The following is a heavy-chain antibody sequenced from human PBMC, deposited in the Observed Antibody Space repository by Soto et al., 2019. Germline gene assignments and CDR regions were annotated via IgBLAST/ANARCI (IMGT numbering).Heavy chain of an antibody. CDR1: GGSVNSGGSF. Sequence: LSLTCTVSGGSVNSGGSFWTWIRQPPGKGLEWIGFIFNSGTSNYNPSLKSRLTISLDRSNNQFSLRLTSMTAADTAVYYCARAGYQIGLNDAFDFWGQGTMVTVSS. V-gene: IGHV4-61*08. CDR3: ARAGYQIGLNDAFDF. D-gene: IGHD5-12*01. J-gene: IGHJ3*01. CDR2: IFNSGTS.